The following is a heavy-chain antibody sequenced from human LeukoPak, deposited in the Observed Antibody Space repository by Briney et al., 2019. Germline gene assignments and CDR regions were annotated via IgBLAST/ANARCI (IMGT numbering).Heavy chain of an antibody. CDR2: IYTSGST. Sequence: SETLSLTCTVSGGSISNYYWSWIRQPAGKGLEWIGRIYTSGSTNYNPSLKSRVTMSVDTSKNQFSLKLSSVTAADTAVYYCARALAYYYDSSGYYPMYYFDYWGQGTLVTVSS. J-gene: IGHJ4*02. D-gene: IGHD3-22*01. CDR1: GGSISNYY. CDR3: ARALAYYYDSSGYYPMYYFDY. V-gene: IGHV4-4*07.